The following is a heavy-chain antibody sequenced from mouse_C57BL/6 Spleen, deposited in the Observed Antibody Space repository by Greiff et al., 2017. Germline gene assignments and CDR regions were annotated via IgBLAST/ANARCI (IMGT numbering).Heavy chain of an antibody. J-gene: IGHJ1*03. CDR3: ARGGNYEYWYFDV. Sequence: VQLQQSGAELVKPGASVKISCKASGYTFTDYYINWVKQRPGQGLEWIGKIGPGSGSTYYNEKFKGKATLTADKSSSTSYMQLSSLTSEDSSVYFCARGGNYEYWYFDVWGTGTTVTVSS. V-gene: IGHV1-77*01. CDR1: GYTFTDYY. D-gene: IGHD2-1*01. CDR2: IGPGSGST.